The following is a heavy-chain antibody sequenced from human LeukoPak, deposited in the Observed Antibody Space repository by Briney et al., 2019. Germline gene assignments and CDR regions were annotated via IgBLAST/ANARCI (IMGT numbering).Heavy chain of an antibody. J-gene: IGHJ4*02. CDR3: ARALSDSSSSV. V-gene: IGHV3-21*01. D-gene: IGHD6-6*01. Sequence: GGSLRLSCAASGFTFSSYSMNWVRQAPGKGLEWVSSISGSSSYIYYADSVKGRFTISRDNAKSSLYLQMNSLRAEDTAVYYCARALSDSSSSVWGQGTLVTVSS. CDR1: GFTFSSYS. CDR2: ISGSSSYI.